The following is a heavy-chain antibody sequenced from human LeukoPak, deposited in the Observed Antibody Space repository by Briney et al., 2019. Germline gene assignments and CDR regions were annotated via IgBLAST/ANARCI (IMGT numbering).Heavy chain of an antibody. Sequence: ASVKVSCKASGYTFTSYDINWVRQAPGQGLEWMGWINPNSGGTNYAQKFQGRVTMTRDTSISTAYMELSRLRSDDTAVYYCARGPGVLRFLEWLSDFDYWGQGTLVTVSS. J-gene: IGHJ4*02. CDR3: ARGPGVLRFLEWLSDFDY. D-gene: IGHD3-3*01. CDR1: GYTFTSYD. CDR2: INPNSGGT. V-gene: IGHV1-2*02.